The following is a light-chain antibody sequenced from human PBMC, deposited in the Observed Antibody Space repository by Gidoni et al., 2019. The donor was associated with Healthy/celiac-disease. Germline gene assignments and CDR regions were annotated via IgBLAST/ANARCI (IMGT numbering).Light chain of an antibody. CDR3: QQRSNWPLVT. V-gene: IGKV3-11*01. Sequence: ESVLTQSPATLSLSPGERATLSCRASRSVSRYLAWYQQKPGQAPRPLIYDASTRATGIPARLSGSGSGTDFTLTISSLEPEDFAVDYCQQRSNWPLVTFGPGTKVDIK. CDR2: DAS. CDR1: RSVSRY. J-gene: IGKJ3*01.